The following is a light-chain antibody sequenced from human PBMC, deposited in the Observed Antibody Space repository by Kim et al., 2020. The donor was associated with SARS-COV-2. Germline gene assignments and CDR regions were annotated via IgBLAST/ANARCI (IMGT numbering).Light chain of an antibody. J-gene: IGLJ2*01. CDR2: DVS. CDR3: CLYSTTIIL. CDR1: GTDIGDFKY. Sequence: PGQSITISCTGTGTDIGDFKYVSWYQQHPGEGPKLIIYDVSHRPSWVSIRFSGSKSGNTASLIISDLHTEDEADYYCCLYSTTIILFGGGTKLTVL. V-gene: IGLV2-14*03.